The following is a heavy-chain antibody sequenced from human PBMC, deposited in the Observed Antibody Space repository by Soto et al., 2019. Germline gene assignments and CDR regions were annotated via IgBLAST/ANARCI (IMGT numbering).Heavy chain of an antibody. D-gene: IGHD2-8*02. CDR2: IYYSGST. Sequence: SETLSLTCTVSGGSISSYYWSWIRQPPGKGLEWIGYIYYSGSTNYNPSLKSRVTISVDTSKNQFSLKLSSVTAADTAVYYCAREPILSYFDYWGQGTLVTVSS. J-gene: IGHJ4*02. V-gene: IGHV4-59*01. CDR1: GGSISSYY. CDR3: AREPILSYFDY.